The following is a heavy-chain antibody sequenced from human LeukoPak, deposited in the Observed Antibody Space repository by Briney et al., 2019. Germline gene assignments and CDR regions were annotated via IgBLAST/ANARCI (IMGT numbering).Heavy chain of an antibody. D-gene: IGHD1-14*01. CDR2: TYYTGIT. V-gene: IGHV4-59*11. CDR1: RGSLSVHN. J-gene: IGHJ4*02. Sequence: PESLSLTRTVSRGSLSVHNWNWGPAPPRKRQGWIGYTYYTGITNYNPSLKTRVTISADTSKNQVSLRLTSVNAADTAVYYCARIIHQTTDTGDFDYWGQGILVTVSS. CDR3: ARIIHQTTDTGDFDY.